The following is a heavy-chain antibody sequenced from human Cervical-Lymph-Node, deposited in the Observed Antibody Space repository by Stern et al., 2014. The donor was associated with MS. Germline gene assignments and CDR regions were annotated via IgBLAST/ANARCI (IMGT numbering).Heavy chain of an antibody. CDR1: GGSISSGSYY. CDR2: MFSSGNT. V-gene: IGHV4-61*02. D-gene: IGHD3-16*02. CDR3: ARGYRFFDD. Sequence: QVQLVQSGPGLVKPSQTLSLTCTVSGGSISSGSYYWSWIRQPAGKRLEWIGRMFSSGNTFYNPSLKSRVNISVDKSQNQFFPERSSVTAADTAVYYCARGYRFFDDWGQGTLVTVSS. J-gene: IGHJ4*02.